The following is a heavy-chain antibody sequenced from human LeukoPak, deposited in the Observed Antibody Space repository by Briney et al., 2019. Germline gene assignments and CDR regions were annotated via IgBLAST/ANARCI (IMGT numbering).Heavy chain of an antibody. CDR2: INHSGST. D-gene: IGHD3-9*01. CDR3: ARGSHYDILTGYYFFDY. Sequence: SETLSLTCAVYGGSFSGYYWSWIRQPPGKGLEWIGEINHSGSTNYNPSLKSRVTISVDTSKNQFSLKLSSVTAADTAVYYCARGSHYDILTGYYFFDYWAREPWSPSPQ. J-gene: IGHJ4*02. CDR1: GGSFSGYY. V-gene: IGHV4-34*01.